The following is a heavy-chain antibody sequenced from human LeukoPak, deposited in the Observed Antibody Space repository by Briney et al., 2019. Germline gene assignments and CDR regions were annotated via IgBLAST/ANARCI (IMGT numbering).Heavy chain of an antibody. D-gene: IGHD3-10*01. J-gene: IGHJ4*02. CDR3: ARDVGSGSYPY. Sequence: GGSLRLSCAASGFTFSNYGMTWVRQAPGKGLEWVSSISGSAATISYADSVKGRFTISRDNSKNTLSLQMNSLRAEDTAVYYCARDVGSGSYPYWGQGTLVTVSS. CDR2: ISGSAATI. CDR1: GFTFSNYG. V-gene: IGHV3-23*01.